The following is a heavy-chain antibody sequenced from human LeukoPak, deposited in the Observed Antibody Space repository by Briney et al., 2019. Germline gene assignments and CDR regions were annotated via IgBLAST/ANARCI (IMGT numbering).Heavy chain of an antibody. CDR3: ARANSSSWSYYYYGMDV. Sequence: PGGSLRLSCAASGFTFSSYWMSWVRQAPGKGLEWVANIKQDGSEKYYVDSVKGRFTISRDNAKNSLYLQMNSLRAEDTAVYYCARANSSSWSYYYYGMDVWGQGTTVTVSS. J-gene: IGHJ6*02. V-gene: IGHV3-7*01. D-gene: IGHD6-13*01. CDR2: IKQDGSEK. CDR1: GFTFSSYW.